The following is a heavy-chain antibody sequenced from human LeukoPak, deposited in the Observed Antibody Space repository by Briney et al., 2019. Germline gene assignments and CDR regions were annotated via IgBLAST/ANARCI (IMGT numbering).Heavy chain of an antibody. D-gene: IGHD3-22*01. J-gene: IGHJ4*02. Sequence: GGSLRLSCAASGFTFSSYEMNWVRQAPGKGLEWVSYISSSGSTIYYADSVKGRFTISRDNAKKSLYLQMNSLRAEDTAVYYCVRDRGWLSNPGYFDYWGRGTVVTVSS. CDR2: ISSSGSTI. CDR1: GFTFSSYE. V-gene: IGHV3-48*03. CDR3: VRDRGWLSNPGYFDY.